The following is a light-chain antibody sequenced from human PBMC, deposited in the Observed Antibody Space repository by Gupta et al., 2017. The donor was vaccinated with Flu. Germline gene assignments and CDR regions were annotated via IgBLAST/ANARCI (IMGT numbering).Light chain of an antibody. CDR2: RYS. CDR3: ATRDDCLSGPL. Sequence: SANIGSLLVYWYRQVPAAAPKLLLFRYSQRTSGVPDRVSGSRSGTSASLAISGLPSEDEAHYYCATRDDCLSGPLFGGGTQLTVL. CDR1: SANIGSLL. V-gene: IGLV1-47*01. J-gene: IGLJ2*01.